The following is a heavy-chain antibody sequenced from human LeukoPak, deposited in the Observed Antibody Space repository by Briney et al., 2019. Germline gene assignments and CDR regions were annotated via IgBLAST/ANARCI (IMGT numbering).Heavy chain of an antibody. CDR2: INPNTGDT. J-gene: IGHJ4*02. CDR3: ASGLTSDY. CDR1: GGTFSSYA. V-gene: IGHV1-2*02. Sequence: ASVKVSFMASGGTFSSYAISWVRQAPGQGLGWMGWINPNTGDTKYAQKFQGRVTMTRDRSISTAYMELRWLRLDDTAVYYCASGLTSDYWGQGTQVTVSS.